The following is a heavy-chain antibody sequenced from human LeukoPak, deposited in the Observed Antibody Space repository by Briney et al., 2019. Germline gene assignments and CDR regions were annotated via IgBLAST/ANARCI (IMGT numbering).Heavy chain of an antibody. CDR3: VRGHYRNDY. D-gene: IGHD3-10*01. V-gene: IGHV1-8*01. Sequence: ASVKLSCNASGYTFTIYYINWVRQATGQGLEWRGWMNPKSGNTGYAQKCQGRVTMTRNTSISAAYRELSRLRSEDTAVYYLVRGHYRNDYWGQGTLVTVSS. CDR2: MNPKSGNT. J-gene: IGHJ4*02. CDR1: GYTFTIYY.